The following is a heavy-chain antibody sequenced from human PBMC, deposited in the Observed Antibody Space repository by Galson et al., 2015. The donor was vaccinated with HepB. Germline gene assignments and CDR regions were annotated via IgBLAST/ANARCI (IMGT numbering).Heavy chain of an antibody. V-gene: IGHV3-23*01. CDR2: ISGSGSST. CDR1: GFTFSSYA. CDR3: AKGGHYISSSPSDY. J-gene: IGHJ4*02. D-gene: IGHD2-2*01. Sequence: SLRLSCAASGFTFSSYAMAWVRQAPGEGLEWVSSISGSGSSTYYSNSVKGRFTISRDSSENTPFLQMNSLRAEDTAVYYCAKGGHYISSSPSDYWGQGILVTVSS.